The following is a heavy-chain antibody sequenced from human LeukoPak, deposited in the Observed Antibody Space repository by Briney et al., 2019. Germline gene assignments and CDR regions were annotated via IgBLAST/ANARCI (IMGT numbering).Heavy chain of an antibody. J-gene: IGHJ5*02. Sequence: SVRVSCKASGGTFSSYAISWVRQAPGQGLEWMGGIIPIFGTANYAQKFQGRVTITADESTSTAYMELSSLRSEDTAVYYCARGVYSSSWLAGRQYNWFDPWGQGTLVTVSS. CDR2: IIPIFGTA. CDR3: ARGVYSSSWLAGRQYNWFDP. V-gene: IGHV1-69*13. D-gene: IGHD6-13*01. CDR1: GGTFSSYA.